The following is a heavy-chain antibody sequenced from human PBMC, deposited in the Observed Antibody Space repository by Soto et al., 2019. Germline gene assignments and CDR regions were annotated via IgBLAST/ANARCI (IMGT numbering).Heavy chain of an antibody. D-gene: IGHD1-20*01. CDR3: AKEVGMAGIYFDN. Sequence: GGSLRLSCAASGFTVSSNYMSWVRQAPGKGLEWVSVIYSGGSTYYADSAKGRFTISRDNAKNTLYLQMKSLRAEDTAVYYCAKEVGMAGIYFDNWGQGTLVTVSS. V-gene: IGHV3-66*01. CDR1: GFTVSSNY. CDR2: IYSGGST. J-gene: IGHJ4*02.